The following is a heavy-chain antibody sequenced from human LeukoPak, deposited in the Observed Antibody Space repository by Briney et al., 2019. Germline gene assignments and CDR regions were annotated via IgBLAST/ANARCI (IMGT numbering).Heavy chain of an antibody. J-gene: IGHJ4*02. CDR3: ARRGGSYSHSDF. Sequence: ASVKVSCKASGYTFSSYGIIWVRQAPGQGLQCMGWVSPFNGNTDYAPNLQGRVTMTTDTSTTTAYMELRSLTSDDTAVYYCARRGGSYSHSDFWGQGTLVTVSS. CDR2: VSPFNGNT. V-gene: IGHV1-18*01. D-gene: IGHD1-26*01. CDR1: GYTFSSYG.